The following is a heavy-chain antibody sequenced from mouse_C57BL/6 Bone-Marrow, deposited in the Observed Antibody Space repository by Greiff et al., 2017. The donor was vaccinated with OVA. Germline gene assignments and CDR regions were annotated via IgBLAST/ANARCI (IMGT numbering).Heavy chain of an antibody. V-gene: IGHV7-3*01. CDR2: IRNKANGYTT. CDR1: GFTFTDYY. J-gene: IGHJ4*01. D-gene: IGHD1-1*01. CDR3: ARYINYGYYYAMDY. Sequence: EVHLVESGGGLVQPGGSLSLSCAASGFTFTDYYMSWVRQPPGKALEWLGFIRNKANGYTTEYSAFVKGRFTISRDNSQSLLYLQMNALRAEDRATYYCARYINYGYYYAMDYWGQGTSVTVSS.